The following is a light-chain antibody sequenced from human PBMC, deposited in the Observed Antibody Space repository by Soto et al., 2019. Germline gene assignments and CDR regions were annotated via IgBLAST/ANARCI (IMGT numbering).Light chain of an antibody. Sequence: QSALTQRPSASGSPGQSVTISCTGTSSDVGGYNYVSWYQQHPGKAPKLMIYEVSRRPSGVPDRFSGSKSGNTASLTVSGLQAEDKADYYCSSYAGSNTDVVFGGGTQLTVL. V-gene: IGLV2-8*01. CDR2: EVS. CDR1: SSDVGGYNY. CDR3: SSYAGSNTDVV. J-gene: IGLJ2*01.